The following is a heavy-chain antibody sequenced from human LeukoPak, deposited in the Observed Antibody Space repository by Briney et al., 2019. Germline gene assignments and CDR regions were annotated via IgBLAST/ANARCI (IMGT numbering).Heavy chain of an antibody. V-gene: IGHV3-23*01. CDR2: ISGSGGST. CDR1: GFTFSSYA. CDR3: AKDIVVVTSGSNAFDI. J-gene: IGHJ3*02. Sequence: GGSLRLSCAASGFTFSSYAMSWVRQAPGKGLEWVSGISGSGGSTYYADSVKGRFTISRDNSKNTLHLQMNSLRAEDTAVYYCAKDIVVVTSGSNAFDIWGQGTMVTVSS. D-gene: IGHD2-21*02.